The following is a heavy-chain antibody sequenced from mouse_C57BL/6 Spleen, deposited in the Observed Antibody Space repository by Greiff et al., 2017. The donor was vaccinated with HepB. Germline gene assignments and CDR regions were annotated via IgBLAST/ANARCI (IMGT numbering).Heavy chain of an antibody. CDR3: ARQGYYDSYFDY. V-gene: IGHV5-6*01. D-gene: IGHD2-4*01. CDR1: GFTFSSYG. Sequence: EVQRVESGGDLVKPGGSLKLSCAASGFTFSSYGMSWVRQTPDKRLEWVATISSGGSYTYYPDSVKGRFTISRDNAKNTLYLQMSSLKSEDTAMYYCARQGYYDSYFDYWGQGTTLTVSS. J-gene: IGHJ2*01. CDR2: ISSGGSYT.